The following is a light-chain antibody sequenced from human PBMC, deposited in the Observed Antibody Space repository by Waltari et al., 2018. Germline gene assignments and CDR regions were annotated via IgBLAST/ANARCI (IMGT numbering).Light chain of an antibody. CDR1: AFPPQY. Sequence: SYELTQPPSVSVSPGQTARITCSADAFPPQYAYWYHQKPGQAPVLLIYKDTERPSGIPERFSGSSSGTTVTLTISGVQAEDEADYYCQSADSSGTYPVFGGGTKLTVL. CDR2: KDT. CDR3: QSADSSGTYPV. J-gene: IGLJ2*01. V-gene: IGLV3-25*03.